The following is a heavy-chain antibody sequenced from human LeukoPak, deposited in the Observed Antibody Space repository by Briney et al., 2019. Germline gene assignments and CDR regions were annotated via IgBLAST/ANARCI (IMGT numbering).Heavy chain of an antibody. J-gene: IGHJ5*02. Sequence: PSETLSLTCAVYGGSFSGYYWSWIRQPPGKGLEWIGEINHSGSTNYNPSLKSRVTISVDTSKNQFSLKLSSVTAADTAVDYCARIAKGGYCSSTSCPRNWFDPWGQGTLVTVSS. CDR1: GGSFSGYY. CDR2: INHSGST. CDR3: ARIAKGGYCSSTSCPRNWFDP. V-gene: IGHV4-34*01. D-gene: IGHD2-2*01.